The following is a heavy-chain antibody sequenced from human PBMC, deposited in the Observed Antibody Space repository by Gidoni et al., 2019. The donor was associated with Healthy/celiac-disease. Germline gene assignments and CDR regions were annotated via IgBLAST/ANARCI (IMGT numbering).Heavy chain of an antibody. V-gene: IGHV3-23*01. CDR1: GFTFSSHD. D-gene: IGHD2-2*01. Sequence: EVQLLESGGGLVQPGGSLRLSCAASGFTFSSHDMRWVRQAPGKGLEWVSAISGSGGSTYYADSVKGRFTISRDNSKNTLYLQMNSLRAEDTAVYYCATGSYCSSTSCYPDYFDYWGQGTLVTVSS. CDR2: ISGSGGST. J-gene: IGHJ4*02. CDR3: ATGSYCSSTSCYPDYFDY.